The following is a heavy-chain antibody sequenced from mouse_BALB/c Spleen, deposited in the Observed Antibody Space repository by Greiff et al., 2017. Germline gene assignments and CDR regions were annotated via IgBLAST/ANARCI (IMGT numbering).Heavy chain of an antibody. J-gene: IGHJ3*01. Sequence: EVNVVESGGGLVKPGGSLKLSCAASGFTFSSYAMSWVRQTPEKRLEWVASISSGGSTYYPDSVKGRFTISRDNARNILYLQMSSLRSEDTAMYYCARGRSTMITTGFAYWGQGTLVTVSA. V-gene: IGHV5-6-5*01. CDR3: ARGRSTMITTGFAY. CDR1: GFTFSSYA. CDR2: ISSGGST. D-gene: IGHD2-4*01.